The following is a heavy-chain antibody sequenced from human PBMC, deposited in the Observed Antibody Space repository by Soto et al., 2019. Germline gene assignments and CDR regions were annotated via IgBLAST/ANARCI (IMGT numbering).Heavy chain of an antibody. J-gene: IGHJ6*03. D-gene: IGHD3-3*01. CDR3: ARSRATLYDFWTPPRDMDV. Sequence: PGGSLRLSCAASGFNFSSYSMSWVPQDPGKGLEWVSAISGSGGSTYYADSVKGRFTISRDNSKNTLYLQMNSLRAEDTAVYYCARSRATLYDFWTPPRDMDVWGKGTTVTVSS. CDR1: GFNFSSYS. CDR2: ISGSGGST. V-gene: IGHV3-23*01.